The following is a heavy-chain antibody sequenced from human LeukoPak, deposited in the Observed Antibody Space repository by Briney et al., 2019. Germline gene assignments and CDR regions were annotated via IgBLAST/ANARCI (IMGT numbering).Heavy chain of an antibody. CDR1: GYTFTSYG. CDR3: ARERDSSSWFFDY. V-gene: IGHV1-18*01. J-gene: IGHJ4*02. Sequence: AASLKVSCKAFGYTFTSYGISWVRQAPGQGLEWMGWISSCNGNTNYAQKLQGRVTRTTDTSTSTAYMELRSLRSDDTAVYYCARERDSSSWFFDYWGQGTLVTVSS. D-gene: IGHD6-13*01. CDR2: ISSCNGNT.